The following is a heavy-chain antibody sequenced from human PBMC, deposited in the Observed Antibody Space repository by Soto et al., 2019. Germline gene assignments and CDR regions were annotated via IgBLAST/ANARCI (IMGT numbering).Heavy chain of an antibody. V-gene: IGHV3-30*18. CDR3: AKDQASGQGSFDS. Sequence: GGSLRLSCAASGFTFNIYGMHWVRQAPDKGLEWVALTSYDGSNQYYADSVKGRFTISRDNSKNTLFLQMNSLRADDTAVYYCAKDQASGQGSFDSWGQGTLVTVSS. CDR2: TSYDGSNQ. J-gene: IGHJ4*02. CDR1: GFTFNIYG.